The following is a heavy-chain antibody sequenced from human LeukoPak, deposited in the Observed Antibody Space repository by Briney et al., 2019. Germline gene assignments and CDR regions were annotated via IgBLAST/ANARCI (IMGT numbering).Heavy chain of an antibody. D-gene: IGHD3-10*01. V-gene: IGHV1-69*13. J-gene: IGHJ4*02. CDR2: IIPILGTA. Sequence: ASVKVSCKASGGTLSSYAISWVRQAPGQGVEWMGGIIPILGTANYAQKFQGRVTITADESTSTAYMELSSLRSEDTAVYYCARDRDRVLDYWGQGTLVTVSS. CDR3: ARDRDRVLDY. CDR1: GGTLSSYA.